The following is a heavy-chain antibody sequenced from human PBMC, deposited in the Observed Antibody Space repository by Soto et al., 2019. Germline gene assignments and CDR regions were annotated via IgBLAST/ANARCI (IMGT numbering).Heavy chain of an antibody. J-gene: IGHJ6*03. V-gene: IGHV3-21*01. Sequence: GGSLRLSCAASGFPFSSYSMNWVRQAPGKGLEWVSSISSSSSYIYYADSVKGRFTISRDNAKNSLYLQMNSLRAEDTAVYYCARVVRVATKYYYYMDVWGKGTTVTVSS. CDR1: GFPFSSYS. CDR3: ARVVRVATKYYYYMDV. D-gene: IGHD5-12*01. CDR2: ISSSSSYI.